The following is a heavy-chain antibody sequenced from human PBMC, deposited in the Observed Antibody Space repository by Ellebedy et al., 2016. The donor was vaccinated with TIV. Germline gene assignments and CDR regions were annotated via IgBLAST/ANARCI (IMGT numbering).Heavy chain of an antibody. CDR1: GGSIDRGGFY. D-gene: IGHD1-26*01. V-gene: IGHV4-31*11. J-gene: IGHJ4*02. CDR2: IFYTGSA. Sequence: SETLSLTXAVSGGSIDRGGFYRTWSGQHPGRSLEWIGYIFYTGSALYSPSLKSRLSISIDTSKNHFSLKLSSVTAADTALYYCARTSGTFYFDSWGQGTLVAVSS. CDR3: ARTSGTFYFDS.